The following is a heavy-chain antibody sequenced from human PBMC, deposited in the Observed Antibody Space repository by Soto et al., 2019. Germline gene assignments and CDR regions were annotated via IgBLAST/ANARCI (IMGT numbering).Heavy chain of an antibody. CDR3: AKDISTVTTGYDVDD. J-gene: IGHJ4*02. Sequence: EVQLVESGGGLVQPGRSLRLSCAASGFTFDDYAMHWVRQAPGKGLEWVSGISWNSGSIGYADSVKGRFTISRDNAKNSLYLQMNSLRAEDTALYYCAKDISTVTTGYDVDDWGQGTLVTVSS. D-gene: IGHD4-17*01. CDR1: GFTFDDYA. V-gene: IGHV3-9*01. CDR2: ISWNSGSI.